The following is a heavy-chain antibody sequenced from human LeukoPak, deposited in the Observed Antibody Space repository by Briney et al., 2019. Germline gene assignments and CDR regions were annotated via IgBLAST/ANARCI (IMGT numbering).Heavy chain of an antibody. J-gene: IGHJ4*02. CDR1: GYTFTSYG. V-gene: IGHV1-18*01. CDR3: ARESSSSPSGYFDY. CDR2: ISAYNGNT. Sequence: ASVKVSCKASGYTFTSYGISWVRQAPGQGLEWMGWISAYNGNTNYAQNFQGRVTMTRDTSISTAYMELSRLRSDDTAVYYCARESSSSPSGYFDYWGQGTLVTVSS. D-gene: IGHD6-6*01.